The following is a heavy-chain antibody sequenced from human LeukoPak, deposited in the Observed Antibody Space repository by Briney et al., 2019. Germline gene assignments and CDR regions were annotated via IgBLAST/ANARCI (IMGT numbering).Heavy chain of an antibody. CDR1: GYTFTGYY. J-gene: IGHJ5*02. CDR3: ARVGSYDILTVPGGFDP. D-gene: IGHD3-9*01. Sequence: ASVKVSCKASGYTFTGYYMHWVRQASGQGLEWMGRINPNSGGTNYAQKFQGRVTMTRDTSISTAYMELSRLRSDDTAVYYCARVGSYDILTVPGGFDPWGQGTLVTVSS. CDR2: INPNSGGT. V-gene: IGHV1-2*06.